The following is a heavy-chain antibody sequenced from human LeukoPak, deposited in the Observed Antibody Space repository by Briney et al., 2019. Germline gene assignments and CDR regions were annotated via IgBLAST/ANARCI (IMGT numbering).Heavy chain of an antibody. V-gene: IGHV4-61*02. CDR2: IYTSGST. J-gene: IGHJ4*02. Sequence: SETLSLTCTVSGDSISSGSYYWSWIRQPAGKGLEWIGRIYTSGSTNYNPSLKSRVTISVDTSKNQFSLKLSSVTAADTAVYYCARFGDILTGYVYFDYWGQGTLVTVSS. CDR1: GDSISSGSYY. D-gene: IGHD3-9*01. CDR3: ARFGDILTGYVYFDY.